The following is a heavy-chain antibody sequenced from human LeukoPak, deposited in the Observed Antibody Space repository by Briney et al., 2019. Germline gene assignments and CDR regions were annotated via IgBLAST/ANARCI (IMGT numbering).Heavy chain of an antibody. Sequence: PSQTLSLTCAVSGGSISSGGYSWSWIRQPPGTGLEWIGYIYHSGSTYYNPSLKSRVTISVDRSKNQFSLKLSSVTAADTAVYYCARGGYCSSTSCENWFDPWGQGTLVTVSS. CDR2: IYHSGST. D-gene: IGHD2-2*01. J-gene: IGHJ5*02. V-gene: IGHV4-30-2*01. CDR1: GGSISSGGYS. CDR3: ARGGYCSSTSCENWFDP.